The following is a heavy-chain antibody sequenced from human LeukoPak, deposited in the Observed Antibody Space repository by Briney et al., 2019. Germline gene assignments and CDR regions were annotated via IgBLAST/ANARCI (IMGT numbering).Heavy chain of an antibody. CDR3: ARSDYGDYVPLDY. D-gene: IGHD4-17*01. J-gene: IGHJ4*02. Sequence: SETLSLTCTVSGSSISSYYWSWIRQPQGKGLEWIGYIYYSGSTNYNPSLKSRVTISVDTSKNQFSLKLSSVTAADTAVYYCARSDYGDYVPLDYWGQGTLVTVSS. V-gene: IGHV4-59*01. CDR2: IYYSGST. CDR1: GSSISSYY.